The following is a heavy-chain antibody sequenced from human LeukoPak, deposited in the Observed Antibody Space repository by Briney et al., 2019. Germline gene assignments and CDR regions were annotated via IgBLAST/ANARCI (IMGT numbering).Heavy chain of an antibody. CDR1: GFTFSSYS. CDR2: ISSSSSYI. CDR3: AKDQSTYVRGVIRDY. V-gene: IGHV3-21*04. Sequence: GGSLRLSCAASGFTFSSYSMNWVRQAPGKGLEWVSSISSSSSYIYYADSVKGRFTISRDNSKNTLYLQMNSLRAENTAVYYCAKDQSTYVRGVIRDYWGQGTLVTVSS. J-gene: IGHJ4*02. D-gene: IGHD3-10*01.